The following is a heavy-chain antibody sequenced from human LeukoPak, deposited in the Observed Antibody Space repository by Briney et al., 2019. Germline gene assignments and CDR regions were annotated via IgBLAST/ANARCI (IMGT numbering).Heavy chain of an antibody. CDR1: GLAFSSYW. CDR2: IKQDGSNK. CDR3: ARGRLHRFDY. J-gene: IGHJ4*02. Sequence: TGGSLRLSCATSGLAFSSYWMSWVRQAPGKGLEWVANIKQDGSNKYYVDSVKGRFTISRDNAKNSLYLQMNSLRAEDTAVYYCARGRLHRFDYWGQGTLVTVSS. V-gene: IGHV3-7*01. D-gene: IGHD3-16*01.